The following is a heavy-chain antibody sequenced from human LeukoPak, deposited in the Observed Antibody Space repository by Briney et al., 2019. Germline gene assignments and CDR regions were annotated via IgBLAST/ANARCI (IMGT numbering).Heavy chain of an antibody. V-gene: IGHV3-30-3*01. CDR1: GFTFSSFA. CDR3: ASLGDD. J-gene: IGHJ4*02. CDR2: ISIAGNNV. D-gene: IGHD7-27*01. Sequence: PGGSLRLSCAASGFTFSSFAMHWVRQAPGKGLEWAAAISIAGNNVYYADSVKGRFTISTDNSKSTLYLQMNSLRVEDTAVYYCASLGDDWGQGTLVTVSS.